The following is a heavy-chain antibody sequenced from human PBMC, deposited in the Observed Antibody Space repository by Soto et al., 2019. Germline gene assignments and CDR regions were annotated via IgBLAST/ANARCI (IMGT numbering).Heavy chain of an antibody. CDR2: IYPGDSDT. V-gene: IGHV5-51*01. Sequence: GESLKISCKGSGYSFISHWIGWVRQMPGKGLEWMGIIYPGDSDTRYSPSFQGQVTISADKSINTAYLQWSSLKASDTAMYYCARLRADCSVDSCYSYYFDYWGQGTLVTVSS. D-gene: IGHD2-15*01. J-gene: IGHJ4*02. CDR1: GYSFISHW. CDR3: ARLRADCSVDSCYSYYFDY.